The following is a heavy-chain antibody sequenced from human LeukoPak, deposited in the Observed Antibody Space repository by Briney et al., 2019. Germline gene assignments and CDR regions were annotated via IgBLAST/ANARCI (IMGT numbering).Heavy chain of an antibody. Sequence: GRSLRLSCAASGFTFDDYAMHWVRQAPGKGLEWVSGISWNSGSVGYADSVKGRFTISRDNAKNSLYLQMNSLRAEDTALYYCAKDKSPHYYGSGSYPDYWGQGTLVTVSS. V-gene: IGHV3-9*01. CDR2: ISWNSGSV. CDR3: AKDKSPHYYGSGSYPDY. J-gene: IGHJ4*02. CDR1: GFTFDDYA. D-gene: IGHD3-10*01.